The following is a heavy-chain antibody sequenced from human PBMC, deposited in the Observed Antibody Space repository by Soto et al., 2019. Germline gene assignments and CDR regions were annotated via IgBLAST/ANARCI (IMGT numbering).Heavy chain of an antibody. CDR1: GASMRSYY. Sequence: QVQLQESGPGLVKPSETLSLTCTVSGASMRSYYWSWIRQSPGKGLEWIGYIYASGTTNYNPSLKSLVTMSVDTSKNQFSLKLSFVTTADTAVYYCASSYNYGYVAWLDPWGQGALVTVSS. V-gene: IGHV4-59*01. CDR3: ASSYNYGYVAWLDP. CDR2: IYASGTT. D-gene: IGHD5-18*01. J-gene: IGHJ5*02.